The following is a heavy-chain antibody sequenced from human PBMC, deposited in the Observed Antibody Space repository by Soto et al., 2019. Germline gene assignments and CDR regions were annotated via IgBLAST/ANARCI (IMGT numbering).Heavy chain of an antibody. CDR3: ARDRCMVLGCRDGMDV. CDR1: GFTFSDNY. V-gene: IGHV3-11*06. CDR2: ISTSSSNT. J-gene: IGHJ6*02. Sequence: QMQLMESGGSWVKPGGSLRLSCAASGFTFSDNYMSWIRQAPGKGLEWVSYISTSSSNTKYADSVMGRFTISRDKAKNSLYLQMNSLRAEDTAVYYCARDRCMVLGCRDGMDVWGQGTTVTVSS. D-gene: IGHD3-10*01.